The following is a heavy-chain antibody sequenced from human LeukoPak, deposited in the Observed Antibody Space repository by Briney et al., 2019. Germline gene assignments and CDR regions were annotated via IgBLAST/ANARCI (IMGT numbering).Heavy chain of an antibody. V-gene: IGHV3-30*02. CDR1: GFTFSSYG. CDR3: EPSGRYDSSGR. CDR2: IRYDGCNK. D-gene: IGHD3-22*01. J-gene: IGHJ4*02. Sequence: YPGGSLRLSCAASGFTFSSYGMHWVRQAPGKGLEWVAFIRYDGCNKYYADSVKGRFTISRDNSKNTLYLQMNSLRAEDTAVYYCEPSGRYDSSGRWGQGTLVTVSS.